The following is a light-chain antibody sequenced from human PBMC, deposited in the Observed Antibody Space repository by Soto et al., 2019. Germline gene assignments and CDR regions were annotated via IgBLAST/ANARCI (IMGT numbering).Light chain of an antibody. CDR1: SSDVGNYNF. Sequence: SVLTQPASVSGSLGQSITISCTGTSSDVGNYNFVSWYQQLPGKAPKVLIYEVTKWPSGVSNRFFGSKSGNTASLTISGLQAEDEADYFCCSYAGRSNGVFGGGTKLTVL. V-gene: IGLV2-23*02. J-gene: IGLJ3*02. CDR3: CSYAGRSNGV. CDR2: EVT.